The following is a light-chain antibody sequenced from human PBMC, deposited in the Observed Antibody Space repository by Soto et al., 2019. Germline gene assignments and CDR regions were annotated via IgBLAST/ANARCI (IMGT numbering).Light chain of an antibody. CDR1: QSSSNF. Sequence: IQMTQSPSSLSASVGDRVTITCRASQSSSNFLNWYQQRPGKAPKLLIYSASSLQSGVPSRFSGSGSGTDFSLTISSLQPEDFATYYFQQTKGSPLTFGGGNTVEIK. CDR3: QQTKGSPLT. CDR2: SAS. V-gene: IGKV1-39*01. J-gene: IGKJ4*01.